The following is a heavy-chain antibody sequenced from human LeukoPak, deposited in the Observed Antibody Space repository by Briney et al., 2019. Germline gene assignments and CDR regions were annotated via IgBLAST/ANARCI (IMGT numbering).Heavy chain of an antibody. J-gene: IGHJ3*02. CDR3: ARARYANAWYAFDI. V-gene: IGHV4-59*02. CDR2: LSHSGSS. D-gene: IGHD2-2*01. CDR1: GGSVSSYY. Sequence: SSESLSLTCTVSGGSVSSYYWSWIRRPPGRGLEWIAYLSHSGSSDSNPSLTSRVTTLVDTSKNQFSLKLTSVTAADTAVYYCARARYANAWYAFDIWGHGTMVTVSS.